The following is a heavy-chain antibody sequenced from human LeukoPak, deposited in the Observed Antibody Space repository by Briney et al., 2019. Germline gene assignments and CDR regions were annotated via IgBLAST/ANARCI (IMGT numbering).Heavy chain of an antibody. D-gene: IGHD3-22*01. V-gene: IGHV3-30*03. CDR3: VGSSGYHEFAFDI. Sequence: GGSLRLSCAGSGFTFSIYGMHWVRQAPDKGLEWVAVISYDGTNKYYADSVKGRFTISRDNSKNTLNLQMNSLRVDDTAVYYCVGSSGYHEFAFDIWGQGTMVAVSS. CDR1: GFTFSIYG. J-gene: IGHJ3*02. CDR2: ISYDGTNK.